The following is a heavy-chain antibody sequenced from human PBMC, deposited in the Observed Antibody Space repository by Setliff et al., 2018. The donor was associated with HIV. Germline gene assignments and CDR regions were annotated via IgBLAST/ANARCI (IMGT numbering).Heavy chain of an antibody. CDR1: GFTFSSYG. CDR2: ISDSGGAS. Sequence: PGGSLRLSCAASGFTFSSYGMHWVRQAPGKGLEWVSGISDSGGASHYADSVKGRFTISRDNSKNTLHLQMNSLRAEDTAVYYCARDHWVAGLDYWGQGTLVTVSS. D-gene: IGHD6-19*01. V-gene: IGHV3-NL1*01. CDR3: ARDHWVAGLDY. J-gene: IGHJ4*02.